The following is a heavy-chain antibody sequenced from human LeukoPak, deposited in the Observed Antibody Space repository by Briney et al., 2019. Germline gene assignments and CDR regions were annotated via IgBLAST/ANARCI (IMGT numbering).Heavy chain of an antibody. CDR2: INSKTDGGTT. CDR1: GFTFSNAW. Sequence: GGSLRLSCAASGFTFSNAWMSWVRQAPGKGLEWVGRINSKTDGGTTDYAAPVKGRFTISRDDSKNTLYLQMNSLKIEDTAVYYCTTVQSMIVVGEGYWGQGTLVTVSS. CDR3: TTVQSMIVVGEGY. D-gene: IGHD3-22*01. J-gene: IGHJ4*02. V-gene: IGHV3-15*01.